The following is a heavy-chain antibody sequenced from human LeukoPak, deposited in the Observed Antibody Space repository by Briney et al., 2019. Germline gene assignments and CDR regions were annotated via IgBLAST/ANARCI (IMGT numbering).Heavy chain of an antibody. J-gene: IGHJ5*02. D-gene: IGHD5-24*01. V-gene: IGHV3-33*01. CDR1: GFTFSSYG. CDR3: ARGRDGYNSPGDNWFDP. Sequence: PPGRSLRLSRAASGFTFSSYGMHWVRQAPGKGLEWMAVIWYDGSNKYYADSVKGRFTISRDSSKNTLYLQMNSLRAEDTAVHYCARGRDGYNSPGDNWFDPWGQGTLVTVSS. CDR2: IWYDGSNK.